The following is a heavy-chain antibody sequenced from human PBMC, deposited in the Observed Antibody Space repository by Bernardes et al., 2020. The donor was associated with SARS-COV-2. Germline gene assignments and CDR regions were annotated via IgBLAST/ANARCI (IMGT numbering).Heavy chain of an antibody. CDR2: ITSSSSYI. D-gene: IGHD6-19*01. V-gene: IGHV3-21*01. CDR3: ARAPEQWLTYYFDY. Sequence: GGSLRLSCAASGFTFSTSSMNWVRQAPGRGLEWVSSITSSSSYIYYADSVKGRFSISRDNAKNSLYLQMNSLRAEDTAVYYCARAPEQWLTYYFDYWGQGALVTVSS. CDR1: GFTFSTSS. J-gene: IGHJ4*02.